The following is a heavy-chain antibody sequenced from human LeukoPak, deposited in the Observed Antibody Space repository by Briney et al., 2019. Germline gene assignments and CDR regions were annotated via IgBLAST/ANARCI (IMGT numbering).Heavy chain of an antibody. J-gene: IGHJ3*02. V-gene: IGHV3-21*01. CDR3: ARDSPDQIAAVGTRNAFDI. CDR1: EFTFSTYA. CDR2: ISSSSSYI. Sequence: GGSLRLSCAASEFTFSTYAMNWVRQAPGKGLEWVSSISSSSSYIYYADSVKGRFTISRDNAKNSLYLQMNSLRAEDTAVYYCARDSPDQIAAVGTRNAFDIWGQGTMVTVSS. D-gene: IGHD6-13*01.